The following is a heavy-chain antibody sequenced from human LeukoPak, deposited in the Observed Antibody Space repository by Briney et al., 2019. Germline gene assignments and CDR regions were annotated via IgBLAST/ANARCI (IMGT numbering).Heavy chain of an antibody. Sequence: GGSLRLSCTASGFPFSSYGMQWVRPAPGKGLEGVACIRYDENTKYYADSVKGRFTVSTDNSENTLFLQMHSLRAEDRAVYYCAKENTRERRRHFRCWREGAMVADCSVSTRGR. CDR2: IRYDENTK. V-gene: IGHV3-30*02. CDR1: GFPFSSYG. CDR3: AKENTRERRRHFRCWREGAMVADCSVST. D-gene: IGHD5-18*01. J-gene: IGHJ2*01.